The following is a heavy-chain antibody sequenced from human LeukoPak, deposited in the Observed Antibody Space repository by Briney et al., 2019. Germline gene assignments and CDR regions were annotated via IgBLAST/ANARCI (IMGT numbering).Heavy chain of an antibody. Sequence: PSETLSLTCTVSGGSISSYYWNWIRQPPGKGLEWIGYIYYTGSSNYNPSLKSRVTISLDTSKNQFSLSLSSVTAADTAVYYCGRDVWGYTYGYWGQGTLVTVSS. CDR1: GGSISSYY. CDR2: IYYTGSS. V-gene: IGHV4-59*12. J-gene: IGHJ4*02. D-gene: IGHD5-18*01. CDR3: GRDVWGYTYGY.